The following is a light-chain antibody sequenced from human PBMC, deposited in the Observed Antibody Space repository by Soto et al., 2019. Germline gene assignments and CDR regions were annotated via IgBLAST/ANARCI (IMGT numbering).Light chain of an antibody. CDR1: SSDVGAYRY. Sequence: QSVLTQPASVSGSPGQSVTISCTGTSSDVGAYRYVSWYQQHPGKAPKLMIYEVSNRPSGVSNRFSGSKSGNTASLTISGLQADDEADYYCNSYAGDIIRLVFGTGTKVTVL. CDR2: EVS. CDR3: NSYAGDIIRLV. V-gene: IGLV2-14*01. J-gene: IGLJ1*01.